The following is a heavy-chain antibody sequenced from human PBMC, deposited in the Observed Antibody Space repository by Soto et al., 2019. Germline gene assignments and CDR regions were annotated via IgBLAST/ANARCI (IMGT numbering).Heavy chain of an antibody. CDR3: AREGGESSDGLYYFDS. CDR2: IYYSGNT. D-gene: IGHD3-16*01. Sequence: PSETLSLTCTVSGGSTSSDNCWSWSRQPPGKGLEWIGHIYYSGNTDYNPSLKSRLAISIDTSQNQFSLKLSSVTAADTAVYFCAREGGESSDGLYYFDSWGQGSLVTVS. J-gene: IGHJ4*02. V-gene: IGHV4-30-4*01. CDR1: GGSTSSDNC.